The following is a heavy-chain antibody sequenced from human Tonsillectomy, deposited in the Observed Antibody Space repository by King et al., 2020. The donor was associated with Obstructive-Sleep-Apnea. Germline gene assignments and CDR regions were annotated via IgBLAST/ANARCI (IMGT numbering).Heavy chain of an antibody. J-gene: IGHJ4*02. V-gene: IGHV1-8*01. Sequence: QLVQSGAEVKKPGASVKVSCKASGYTFPSYDINWVRQATGQGLEGMGWMNPNSGNTGYAQKFQGRVTMTRNTSTSTAYMELSSLTYEDTAVYYCARGREYSDFDDFWGQGTLVTVSS. CDR1: GYTFPSYD. D-gene: IGHD5-12*01. CDR3: ARGREYSDFDDF. CDR2: MNPNSGNT.